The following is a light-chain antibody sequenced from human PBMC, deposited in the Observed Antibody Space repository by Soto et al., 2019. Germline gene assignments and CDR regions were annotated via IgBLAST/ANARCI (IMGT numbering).Light chain of an antibody. Sequence: EIVMTQSPATLSLSPGERATLSCMASQSVTSSSLAWYPQKPGHAPRPLIYGASNRAPGIPARFSGSGSGTDFTLAISSLEPEDFAVYYCQQRSKWPPTCGPGTKGDIK. CDR1: QSVTSSS. CDR2: GAS. CDR3: QQRSKWPPT. V-gene: IGKV3-11*01. J-gene: IGKJ3*01.